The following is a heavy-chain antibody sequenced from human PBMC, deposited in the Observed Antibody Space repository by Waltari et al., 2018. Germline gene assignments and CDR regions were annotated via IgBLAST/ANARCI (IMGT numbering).Heavy chain of an antibody. CDR3: ARGGSDINASDPFDI. V-gene: IGHV3-7*01. D-gene: IGHD5-12*01. J-gene: IGHJ3*02. CDR1: GLTFRNYL. CDR2: INQDGSEK. Sequence: EVQLVESGGGLVQPGGSLILSCAASGLTFRNYLITWVRQAPGKGLEWVANINQDGSEKYYVDSVKGRFTISRDNAKNSLSLQMSSLRVEDTALYYCARGGSDINASDPFDIWGQGTVVTVSS.